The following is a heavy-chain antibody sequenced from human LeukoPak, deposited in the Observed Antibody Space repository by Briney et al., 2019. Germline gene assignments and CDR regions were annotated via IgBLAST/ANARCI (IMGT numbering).Heavy chain of an antibody. D-gene: IGHD2-21*02. Sequence: GGSLRLSCAASGFTFSSYAMSWVRQTPGKGLECVSSISSSGRNTSYADSVKGRFTISRDNSENTLYLQVSSLRAEDTAVYYCAKRDRPCSGDCSAPYYFDYWGQGTLVTVSS. J-gene: IGHJ4*02. CDR1: GFTFSSYA. CDR2: ISSSGRNT. V-gene: IGHV3-23*01. CDR3: AKRDRPCSGDCSAPYYFDY.